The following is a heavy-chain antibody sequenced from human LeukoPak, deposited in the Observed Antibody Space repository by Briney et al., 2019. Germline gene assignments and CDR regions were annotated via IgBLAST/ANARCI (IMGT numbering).Heavy chain of an antibody. CDR1: GYTFTSYG. D-gene: IGHD6-19*01. Sequence: ASVKVSCKASGYTFTSYGISWVRQAPGQGLEWMGWISAYNGNTNYAQKFQGRVTITADKSTSTAYMELSSLRSEDTAVYYCARAPVAHPNFDYWGQGTLVTVSS. J-gene: IGHJ4*02. V-gene: IGHV1-18*01. CDR2: ISAYNGNT. CDR3: ARAPVAHPNFDY.